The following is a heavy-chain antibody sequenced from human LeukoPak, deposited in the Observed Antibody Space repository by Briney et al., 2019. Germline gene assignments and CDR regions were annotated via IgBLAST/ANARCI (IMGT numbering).Heavy chain of an antibody. V-gene: IGHV3-11*01. D-gene: IGHD3-16*01. CDR2: ISASGSTV. CDR3: ATHSRGGYYFDY. J-gene: IGHJ4*02. Sequence: GGSLRLSCAASGFTFSDYYMTWIRQAPGKGLEWVSYISASGSTVYYAASVKGRFTISRDSAKNSLYLEMNSLRAEDTAVYYCATHSRGGYYFDYWGQGTLVTVSS. CDR1: GFTFSDYY.